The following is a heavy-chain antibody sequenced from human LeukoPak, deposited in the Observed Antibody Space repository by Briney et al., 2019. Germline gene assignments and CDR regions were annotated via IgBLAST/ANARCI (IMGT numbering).Heavy chain of an antibody. CDR1: GFTFSNYV. V-gene: IGHV3-33*08. D-gene: IGHD4-17*01. Sequence: GGSLRLSCAASGFTFSNYVMHWVRQAPGKGLEWVAAIWYDGSNKYYGDSVKGRFTISRDNSKNTLYLQRNSLRAEDTAAYYCARAGYGDPHFDFWGQGTLVTVSS. CDR3: ARAGYGDPHFDF. J-gene: IGHJ4*02. CDR2: IWYDGSNK.